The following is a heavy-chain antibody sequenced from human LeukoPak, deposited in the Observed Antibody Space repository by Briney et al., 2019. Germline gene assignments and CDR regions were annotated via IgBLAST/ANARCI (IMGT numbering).Heavy chain of an antibody. J-gene: IGHJ6*02. CDR3: ARARNLLRFLEWLTHYYYGMDV. CDR1: GFTFSSYA. V-gene: IGHV3-30-3*01. Sequence: GGFPRLSCAASGFTFSSYAMHWVRQAPGKGLEWVAVISYDVSNKYYADSVKGRFTISRDNSKNTLYLQMYSPRAEDTAVYYCARARNLLRFLEWLTHYYYGMDVWGQGTTVTVSS. CDR2: ISYDVSNK. D-gene: IGHD3-3*01.